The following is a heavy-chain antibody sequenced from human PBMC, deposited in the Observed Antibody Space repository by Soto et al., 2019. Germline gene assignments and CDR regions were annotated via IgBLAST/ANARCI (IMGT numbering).Heavy chain of an antibody. CDR3: ARVAAAGPHGYFQH. D-gene: IGHD6-13*01. J-gene: IGHJ1*01. V-gene: IGHV4-31*03. Sequence: SETLSLTCTVSGGSISSGGYFWSWIRQHPGKGLEWIGFIYYSGSTYYKPSLKSRTTISVDTSKNQFSLKLSSVTAADTAVYYCARVAAAGPHGYFQHWGQGTLVTVSP. CDR1: GGSISSGGYF. CDR2: IYYSGST.